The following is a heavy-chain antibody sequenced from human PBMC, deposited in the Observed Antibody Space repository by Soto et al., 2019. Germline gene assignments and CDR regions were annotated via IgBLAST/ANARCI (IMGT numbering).Heavy chain of an antibody. CDR2: ISYDGSNK. CDR1: GFTFSSYG. CDR3: AKGGLSSSCDY. Sequence: GGSLSLSCAASGFTFSSYGMHWVCQAPGKGLEWVAVISYDGSNKYYADSVKGRFTISRDNSKNTLYLQMNSLRAEDTAVYYCAKGGLSSSCDYWGQGTLGTGSS. D-gene: IGHD6-13*01. J-gene: IGHJ4*02. V-gene: IGHV3-30*18.